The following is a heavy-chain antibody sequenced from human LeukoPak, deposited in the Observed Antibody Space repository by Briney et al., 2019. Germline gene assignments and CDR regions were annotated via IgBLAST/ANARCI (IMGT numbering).Heavy chain of an antibody. J-gene: IGHJ4*02. Sequence: SETLSLTCAVYGGSFSGYYWSWIRQPPGKGLEWIGEINHSGSTNYNPSLKSRVTMSVDTSKNQFSLKLSSVTAADTAVYYCAREGYYDSSGYYYYWGQGTLVTVSS. D-gene: IGHD3-22*01. CDR3: AREGYYDSSGYYYY. CDR2: INHSGST. V-gene: IGHV4-34*01. CDR1: GGSFSGYY.